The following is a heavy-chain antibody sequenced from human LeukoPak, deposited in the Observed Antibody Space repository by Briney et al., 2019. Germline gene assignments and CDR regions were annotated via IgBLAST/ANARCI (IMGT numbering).Heavy chain of an antibody. CDR3: ARARLDTAMVSADY. CDR2: IIPIFGTA. J-gene: IGHJ4*02. V-gene: IGHV1-69*06. Sequence: SVKVSCKASGYTFTTYAISWVRQAPGQGLEWMGGIIPIFGTANYAQKFQGRVTITADKSTSTAYMELSSLRSEDTAVYYCARARLDTAMVSADYWGQGTLVTVSS. D-gene: IGHD5-18*01. CDR1: GYTFTTYA.